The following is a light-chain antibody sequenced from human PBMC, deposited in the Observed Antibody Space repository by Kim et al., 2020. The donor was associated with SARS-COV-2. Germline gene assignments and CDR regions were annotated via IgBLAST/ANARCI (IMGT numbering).Light chain of an antibody. Sequence: LSPGERAARSCRASQSVVTDLAWYQQKPGQPPRLLIYDTSNRASGIPARFSGSGSGTDFTLTISSLEPEDVAIYYCLQRWRWPLTFGGGTKVEIK. J-gene: IGKJ4*01. CDR3: LQRWRWPLT. CDR1: QSVVTD. CDR2: DTS. V-gene: IGKV3-11*01.